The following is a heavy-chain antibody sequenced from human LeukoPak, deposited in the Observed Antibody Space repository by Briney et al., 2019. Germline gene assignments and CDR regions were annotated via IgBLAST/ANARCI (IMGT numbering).Heavy chain of an antibody. Sequence: SETLSLTCTVSGGSISTTGYYWNWIRQPPGKGLEWIGAIYFSGSTYYNPSLKSRVILSVDTSKNHFSLKMNSVTAADTAVYYCARLGYYNYGMDVWGQGTAVTVSS. D-gene: IGHD3-16*01. CDR3: ARLGYYNYGMDV. J-gene: IGHJ6*02. V-gene: IGHV4-39*02. CDR2: IYFSGST. CDR1: GGSISTTGYY.